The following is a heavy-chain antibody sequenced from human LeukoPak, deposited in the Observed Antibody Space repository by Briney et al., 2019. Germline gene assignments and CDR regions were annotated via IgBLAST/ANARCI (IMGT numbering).Heavy chain of an antibody. D-gene: IGHD3-10*01. CDR1: GGAFSNYA. CDR3: ARWTHGSGAGFFIH. V-gene: IGHV1-69*13. J-gene: IGHJ1*01. Sequence: SVKVSCKASGGAFSNYAMNWVRQAPGQGLEWMGGIIPLLGAPSYAQKFQGRVTITADESTTTAYMELSSLRSEDTAVYYCARWTHGSGAGFFIHWGQGTLVTVSS. CDR2: IIPLLGAP.